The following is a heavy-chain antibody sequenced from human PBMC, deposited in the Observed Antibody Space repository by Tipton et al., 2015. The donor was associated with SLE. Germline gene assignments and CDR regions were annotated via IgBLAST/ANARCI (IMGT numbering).Heavy chain of an antibody. V-gene: IGHV4-38-2*02. CDR2: IYHSGST. CDR1: GYSISSGYY. Sequence: TLSLTCTVSGYSISSGYYWGWIRQPPGKGLEWIGYIYHSGSTYYNPSLKSRVTISVDRSKNQFSLKLSSVTAADTAVYYCARVDYDRFDPWGQGTLVTVSS. J-gene: IGHJ5*02. D-gene: IGHD3-3*01. CDR3: ARVDYDRFDP.